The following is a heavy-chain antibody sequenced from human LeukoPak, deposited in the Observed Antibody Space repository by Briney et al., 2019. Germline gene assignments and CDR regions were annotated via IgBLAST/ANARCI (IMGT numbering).Heavy chain of an antibody. CDR1: GFTFSSYS. CDR3: ARVDSGYSGYGPFLN. Sequence: GGSLRLSCAASGFTFSSYSMNWDRQAPGKGLEWVSSISSSSSYIYYADSVKGRFTISRDNAKNSLYLQMNSLRAEDTAVYYCARVDSGYSGYGPFLNWGQGTLVTVSS. V-gene: IGHV3-21*01. D-gene: IGHD5-12*01. J-gene: IGHJ4*02. CDR2: ISSSSSYI.